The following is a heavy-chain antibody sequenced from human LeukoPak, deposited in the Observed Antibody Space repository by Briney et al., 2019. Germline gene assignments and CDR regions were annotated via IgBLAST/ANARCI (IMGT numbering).Heavy chain of an antibody. CDR2: INHSGST. CDR1: GGSFSGYY. V-gene: IGHV4-34*09. Sequence: SETLSLTCAVYGGSFSGYYWSWIRQPPGKGLEWIGEINHSGSTNYNPSLKSRVTISVDTSKNQFSLKLSSVTAADTAVYYCARDTGGYCSGGSCHYFDYWGQGTLVTVSS. D-gene: IGHD2-15*01. CDR3: ARDTGGYCSGGSCHYFDY. J-gene: IGHJ4*02.